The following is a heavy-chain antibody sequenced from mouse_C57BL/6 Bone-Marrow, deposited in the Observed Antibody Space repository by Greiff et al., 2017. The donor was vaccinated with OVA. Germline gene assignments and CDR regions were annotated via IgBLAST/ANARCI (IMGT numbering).Heavy chain of an antibody. D-gene: IGHD1-1*01. V-gene: IGHV2-9-1*01. CDR3: ARNYYYYGSSYVFDY. Sequence: VKLVESGPGLVAPSQSLSITCTVSGFSLTSYAISWVRQPPGKGLEWLGVIWTGGGTNYNSALKSRLSISKDNSKSQVFLKMNSLQTDDTARYYCARNYYYYGSSYVFDYWGQGTTLTVSS. CDR1: GFSLTSYA. J-gene: IGHJ2*01. CDR2: IWTGGGT.